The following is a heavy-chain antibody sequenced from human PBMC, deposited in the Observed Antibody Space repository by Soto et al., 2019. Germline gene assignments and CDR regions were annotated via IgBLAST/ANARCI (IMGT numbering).Heavy chain of an antibody. D-gene: IGHD1-7*01. Sequence: PSETLSLTCTVSGGSISSYYLSWIRQPPGKGLECIGYIYYSGSTNYNPSLKSRVTISVDTSKNQFSLKLSSVTAADTAVYYCAREAGTPNWFDPWGQGTLVTVYS. V-gene: IGHV4-59*12. CDR1: GGSISSYY. J-gene: IGHJ5*02. CDR3: AREAGTPNWFDP. CDR2: IYYSGST.